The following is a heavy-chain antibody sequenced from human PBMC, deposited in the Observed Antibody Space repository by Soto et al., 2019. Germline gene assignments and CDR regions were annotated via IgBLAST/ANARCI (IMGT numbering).Heavy chain of an antibody. V-gene: IGHV1-69*13. CDR1: GGTFSSYA. Sequence: SVKVSCKASGGTFSSYAISWVRQAPGQGLEWMGGIIPIFGTANYAQKFQGRVTITADESISTAYMELSRLRSDDTAVYYCARAGYGDYENSYWYFDLWGRGTLVTVSS. J-gene: IGHJ2*01. CDR2: IIPIFGTA. D-gene: IGHD4-17*01. CDR3: ARAGYGDYENSYWYFDL.